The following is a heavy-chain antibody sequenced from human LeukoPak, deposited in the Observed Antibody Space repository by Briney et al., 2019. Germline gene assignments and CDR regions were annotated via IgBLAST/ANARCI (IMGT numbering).Heavy chain of an antibody. CDR3: ASPRDGYNPFDY. CDR2: IWYDGSNK. Sequence: GGSLRLSCAASGFTFSSYGMHWVRQAPGKGLEWVAVIWYDGSNKYYADSVKGRFTISRDNAKNSLYLQMNSLRAEDTAVYYCASPRDGYNPFDYWGQGTLVTVSS. V-gene: IGHV3-33*03. J-gene: IGHJ4*02. CDR1: GFTFSSYG. D-gene: IGHD5-24*01.